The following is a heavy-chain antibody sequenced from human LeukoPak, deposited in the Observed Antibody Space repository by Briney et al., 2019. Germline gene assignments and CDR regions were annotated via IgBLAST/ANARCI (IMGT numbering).Heavy chain of an antibody. CDR2: IYSGGST. V-gene: IGHV3-66*02. CDR1: GFTFSNNY. D-gene: IGHD3-10*01. J-gene: IGHJ6*03. CDR3: ARTIAMVRGVITVYYYYMDV. Sequence: GGXLRLSCAASGFTFSNNYMSWVRQVPGKGLEWVSVIYSGGSTFYSDSVKGRFTISRDNSKNTLYLQMNSLRTEDTAVYYCARTIAMVRGVITVYYYYMDVWGKGTTVTVSS.